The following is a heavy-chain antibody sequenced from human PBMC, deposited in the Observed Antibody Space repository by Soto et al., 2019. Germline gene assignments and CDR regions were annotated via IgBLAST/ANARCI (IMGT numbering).Heavy chain of an antibody. CDR3: ARGGVGNYYYYYYMDV. CDR2: INHSGST. Sequence: ETLSLTCAVYGGSFSGYYWSWIRQPPGKGLEWIGEINHSGSTNYNPSLKSRVTISVDTSKNQFSLKLSSVTAADTAVYYCARGGVGNYYYYYYMDVWGKGTTVTVSS. CDR1: GGSFSGYY. V-gene: IGHV4-34*01. D-gene: IGHD3-10*01. J-gene: IGHJ6*03.